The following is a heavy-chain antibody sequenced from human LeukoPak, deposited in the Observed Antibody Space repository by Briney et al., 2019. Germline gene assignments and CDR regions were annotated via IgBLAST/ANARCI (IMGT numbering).Heavy chain of an antibody. CDR3: ARDSRQYCSSTSCYLDYYYYYMDV. Sequence: PSETLTLTCAVYGGSFSGYYRSWIRQPPGKGLEWIWEINHSGSTYYNPSLKSRVTMSVDTSKNQFSLKLSSVTAADTAVYYCARDSRQYCSSTSCYLDYYYYYMDVWGKGTTVTISS. D-gene: IGHD2-2*01. J-gene: IGHJ6*03. CDR2: INHSGST. V-gene: IGHV4-34*01. CDR1: GGSFSGYY.